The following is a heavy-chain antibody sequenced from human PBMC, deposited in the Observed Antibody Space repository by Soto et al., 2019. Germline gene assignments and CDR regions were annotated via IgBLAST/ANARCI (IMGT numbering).Heavy chain of an antibody. J-gene: IGHJ4*02. CDR2: VYQSGRT. D-gene: IGHD2-15*01. CDR1: GGSISNGYHY. CDR3: ARGVEVSLDYFDS. Sequence: LSLTRTVSGGSISNGYHYWSWDRQTPGKGLEWVRHVYQSGRTQYNPSHKSQVGILVDTSRNQFSPNFNFMTAADTAVYYCARGVEVSLDYFDSGARGIRVTVSS. V-gene: IGHV4-30-4*01.